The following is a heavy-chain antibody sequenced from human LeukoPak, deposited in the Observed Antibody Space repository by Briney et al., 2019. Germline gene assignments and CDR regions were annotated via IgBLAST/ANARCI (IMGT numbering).Heavy chain of an antibody. CDR2: IKEDGSDE. CDR1: GFTLSRFC. D-gene: IGHD3/OR15-3a*01. Sequence: GGSLSLSCAASGFTLSRFCMRWVRQATGKVLECVANIKEDGSDENFVDSVKGRFTIYRDNAKNSVYLQMNSLRVEDSAVYYGANDDFSGYNYWGQGTLVTVSS. V-gene: IGHV3-7*01. J-gene: IGHJ4*02. CDR3: ANDDFSGYNY.